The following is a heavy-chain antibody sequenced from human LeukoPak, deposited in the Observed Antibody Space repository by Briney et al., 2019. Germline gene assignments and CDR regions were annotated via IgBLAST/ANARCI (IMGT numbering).Heavy chain of an antibody. J-gene: IGHJ4*02. D-gene: IGHD5-24*01. CDR1: GFTFSSYW. Sequence: PGGSLRLSCAASGFTFSSYWMSWVRQAPGKGLEWAAVISYDAKNKYYSDSVKGRFTISRDNSKNTLYLQMNSLRAEDTAVYYCAKDRHPARTDGYYFDYWGQGTLVTVSS. CDR3: AKDRHPARTDGYYFDY. V-gene: IGHV3-30*18. CDR2: ISYDAKNK.